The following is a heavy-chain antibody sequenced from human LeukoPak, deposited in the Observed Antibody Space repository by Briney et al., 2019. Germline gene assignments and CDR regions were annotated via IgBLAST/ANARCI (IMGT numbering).Heavy chain of an antibody. CDR3: VALIRGLGY. J-gene: IGHJ4*02. D-gene: IGHD3-10*01. V-gene: IGHV3-72*01. Sequence: GGSLRLSCAASGFTFSDHYMDWVRQAPGKGLDWIGRSINRAHSYSTEYAASVKGRFTVSRADSENSLYLQMNSLKTDDTAVYYCVALIRGLGYWGQGTLVTVSS. CDR2: SINRAHSYST. CDR1: GFTFSDHY.